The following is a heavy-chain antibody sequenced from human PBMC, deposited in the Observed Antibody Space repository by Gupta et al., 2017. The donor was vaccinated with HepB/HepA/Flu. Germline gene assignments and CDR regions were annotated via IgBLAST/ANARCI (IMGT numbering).Heavy chain of an antibody. D-gene: IGHD6-25*01. CDR3: ARRLPKYSCGSNHLFDP. J-gene: IGHJ5*02. CDR1: GGSVSGYY. Sequence: VQLQQWGAGLLKPSETPSLTCALSGGSVSGYYWTWIRLPPGKGLEWMGEINHRGRTNSNHCPQSRVTISVYTSKNHFSLKLRPGTAADAVVYYCARRLPKYSCGSNHLFDPWGLGTLVTV. V-gene: IGHV4-34*01. CDR2: INHRGRT.